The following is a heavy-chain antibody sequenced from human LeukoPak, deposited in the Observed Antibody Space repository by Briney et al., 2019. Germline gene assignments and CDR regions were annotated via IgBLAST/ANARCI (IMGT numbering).Heavy chain of an antibody. CDR2: IYYSGST. CDR3: ARRTTNLHFDY. V-gene: IGHV4-31*03. D-gene: IGHD4-17*01. CDR1: RGSISSGGYY. J-gene: IGHJ4*02. Sequence: PSETLSLTCTVSRGSISSGGYYWSWIRQHPGKGLEWIGYIYYSGSTYYNPSLKSRVTISVDTSKNQFSLKLSSVTAADTAVYYCARRTTNLHFDYWGQGTLVTVSS.